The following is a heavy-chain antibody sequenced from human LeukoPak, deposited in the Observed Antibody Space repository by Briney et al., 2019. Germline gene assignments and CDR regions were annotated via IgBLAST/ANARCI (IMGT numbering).Heavy chain of an antibody. D-gene: IGHD3-3*01. Sequence: GASMNVACKASGYTFTSYCISWVRQPPGQGLEWMGWISAYNGNTNYAQKLAGRVILPTDTPTRTAWMGLGSLRTEDTGVNLCAGYYDFWSGYYWYIWFDPWGQGTLVTVSS. J-gene: IGHJ5*02. CDR2: ISAYNGNT. CDR1: GYTFTSYC. CDR3: AGYYDFWSGYYWYIWFDP. V-gene: IGHV1-18*01.